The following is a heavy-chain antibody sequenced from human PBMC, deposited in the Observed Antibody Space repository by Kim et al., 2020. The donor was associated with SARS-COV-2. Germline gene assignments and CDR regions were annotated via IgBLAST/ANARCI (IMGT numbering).Heavy chain of an antibody. CDR1: GFTFSSYD. V-gene: IGHV3-13*01. Sequence: GGSLILSCAASGFTFSSYDMHWVRQATGKGLEWVSAIGTAGDTYYPGSVKGRFTISRENAKNSLYLQMNSLRAGDTAVYYCARGPLVGDYYYGMDVWGQGTTVTVSS. J-gene: IGHJ6*02. D-gene: IGHD2-8*02. CDR3: ARGPLVGDYYYGMDV. CDR2: IGTAGDT.